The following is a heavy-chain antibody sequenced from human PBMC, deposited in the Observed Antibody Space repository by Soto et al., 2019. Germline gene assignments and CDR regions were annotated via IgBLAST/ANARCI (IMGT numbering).Heavy chain of an antibody. J-gene: IGHJ5*02. CDR3: ARGFSITIFGVVIITPWLDH. D-gene: IGHD3-3*01. CDR1: GCSISSSSYY. Sequence: PAETLSLTCTVSGCSISSSSYYWGRIRQPPGKGLEWIGRISYSGSTYYNPSRNSRATISVDTSKNQFSLNLSSVTDAETAVYYCARGFSITIFGVVIITPWLDHWGQGTLDTVSS. V-gene: IGHV4-39*01. CDR2: ISYSGST.